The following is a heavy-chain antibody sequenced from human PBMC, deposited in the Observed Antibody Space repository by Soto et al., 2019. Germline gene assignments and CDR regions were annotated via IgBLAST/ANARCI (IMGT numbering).Heavy chain of an antibody. CDR2: IKQDGSEK. CDR3: ASPPTNLDYGDDNWFDP. D-gene: IGHD4-17*01. J-gene: IGHJ5*02. Sequence: GGSLSLSCAASGFTFSRYWMSWVRQAPGKGLEWVANIKQDGSEKYYVDSVKGRFTISRDNAKNSLYLQMNSLRAEDTAVYYCASPPTNLDYGDDNWFDPWGQGTLVTVSS. V-gene: IGHV3-7*01. CDR1: GFTFSRYW.